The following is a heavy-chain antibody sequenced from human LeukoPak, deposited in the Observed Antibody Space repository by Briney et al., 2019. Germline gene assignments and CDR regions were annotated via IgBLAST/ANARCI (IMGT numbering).Heavy chain of an antibody. J-gene: IGHJ4*02. CDR3: ARGPGYYYDGVN. Sequence: ASVKVSCKASGYTFTSCDINWVRQATGQGLEWMGWMNPNSGNTGYAQKFQGRVTMTRNTSISTAYMELSSLRSEDTAVYYCARGPGYYYDGVNWGQGTLVTVSS. CDR2: MNPNSGNT. CDR1: GYTFTSCD. D-gene: IGHD3-22*01. V-gene: IGHV1-8*01.